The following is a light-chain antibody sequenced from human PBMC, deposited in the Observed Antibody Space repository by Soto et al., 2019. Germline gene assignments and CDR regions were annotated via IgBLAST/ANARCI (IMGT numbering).Light chain of an antibody. J-gene: IGLJ1*01. V-gene: IGLV2-14*01. Sequence: QSVLTQPASVSGSPGQSITISCTGTSSDVGGYNYVSWYQQHPGKATKLMIYDDSNRPSGVSNRFSGSKSGNTASLTFSGLQAEDEADYYCSSYTSSSTYGFGTGTKVTVL. CDR1: SSDVGGYNY. CDR3: SSYTSSSTYG. CDR2: DDS.